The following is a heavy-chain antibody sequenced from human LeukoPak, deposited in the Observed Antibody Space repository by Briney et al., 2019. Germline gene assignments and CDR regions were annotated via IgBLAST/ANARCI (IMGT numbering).Heavy chain of an antibody. CDR3: ARGRPGRYYYYYMDV. CDR1: GGSFSGYY. CDR2: INHSGST. J-gene: IGHJ6*03. V-gene: IGHV4-34*01. Sequence: SETLSLTCAVYGGSFSGYYWSWIRQPPGKGLEWIGEINHSGSTNYNPSLKSRVTISVDTSKNQFSLKLSSVTAADTAVYYCARGRPGRYYYYYMDVWGKGTTVTISS. D-gene: IGHD6-6*01.